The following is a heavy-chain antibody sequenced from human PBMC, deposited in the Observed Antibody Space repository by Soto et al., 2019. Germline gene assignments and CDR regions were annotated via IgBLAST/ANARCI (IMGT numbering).Heavy chain of an antibody. D-gene: IGHD1-1*01. CDR3: ARVSWKVVDPYYYDY. Sequence: GESLKISCKGSGYSFTTYWIGWVRQMPGKGLEWMGIIYPGDLDTRYSPSFQGQVTISADKSLSTAYLQWRSLKASDTAMYYCARVSWKVVDPYYYDYWGEGTQVTVSS. CDR1: GYSFTTYW. CDR2: IYPGDLDT. V-gene: IGHV5-51*01. J-gene: IGHJ4*02.